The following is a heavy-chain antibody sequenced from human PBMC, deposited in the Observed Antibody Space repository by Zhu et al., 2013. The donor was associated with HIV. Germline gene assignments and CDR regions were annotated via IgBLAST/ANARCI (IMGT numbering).Heavy chain of an antibody. CDR3: VMYSSSFYAGAITDS. CDR1: GYTFTSYY. CDR2: LDPAAGTT. V-gene: IGHV1-46*01. D-gene: IGHD2-2*01. Sequence: SGAGVMKPGGSVRISCKTSGYTFTSYYIHWVRRAPGHGLEWMGLLDPAAGTTTYAQVFKGRLTVTRDTSTATVYMQLSSLKSEDTAIYYCVMYSSSFYAGAITDSWGQGTQVTVSS. J-gene: IGHJ4*02.